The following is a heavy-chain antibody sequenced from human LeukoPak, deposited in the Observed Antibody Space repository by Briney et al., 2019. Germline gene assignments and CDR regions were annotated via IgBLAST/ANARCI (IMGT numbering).Heavy chain of an antibody. V-gene: IGHV3-30*02. CDR3: AKVLGYQLLSGDYYMDV. CDR1: GFTFSSYG. D-gene: IGHD2-2*01. Sequence: PGGSLRLSCAASGFTFSSYGMHWVRQAPGKGLEWVAFIRYNGSNKYYADSVKGRFTISRDNSKNTLYLQMNSLRAEDTAVYCCAKVLGYQLLSGDYYMDVWGKGTTVTVSS. CDR2: IRYNGSNK. J-gene: IGHJ6*03.